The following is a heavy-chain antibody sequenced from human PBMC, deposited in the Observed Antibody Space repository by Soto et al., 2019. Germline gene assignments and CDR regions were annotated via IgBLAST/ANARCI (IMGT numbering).Heavy chain of an antibody. CDR1: GYSFTGYY. Sequence: ASVKVSCKASGYSFTGYYMHWVRQAPGQGLEWMGWINPNSGGTNYAQKFQGRVTMTRDTSISTAYMELSRLRSDDTAVYYCARVMTPKDCLDYWGQGTLVTVSS. J-gene: IGHJ4*02. D-gene: IGHD2-21*02. CDR2: INPNSGGT. V-gene: IGHV1-2*02. CDR3: ARVMTPKDCLDY.